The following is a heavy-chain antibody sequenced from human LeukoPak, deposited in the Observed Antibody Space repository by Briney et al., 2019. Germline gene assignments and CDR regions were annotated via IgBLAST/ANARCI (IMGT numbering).Heavy chain of an antibody. V-gene: IGHV3-23*01. CDR2: ISGSGGGT. CDR1: GFTFSSYE. J-gene: IGHJ4*02. Sequence: PGGSLRLSCAASGFTFSSYEMTWVRQPPGKGLEWVSAISGSGGGTYYADSVKGRFTISRDNSKNTLYLQMNSLRAEDTAVYYCAKDYSSGWYIGPFDYWGQGTLVTVSS. D-gene: IGHD6-19*01. CDR3: AKDYSSGWYIGPFDY.